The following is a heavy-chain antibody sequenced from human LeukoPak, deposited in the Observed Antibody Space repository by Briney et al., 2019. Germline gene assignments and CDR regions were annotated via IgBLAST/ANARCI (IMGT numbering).Heavy chain of an antibody. CDR1: GYTFTSYG. CDR3: ARGRRNVVVIATVLYYFNY. V-gene: IGHV1-18*01. Sequence: ASVKVSCKASGYTFTSYGISWVRQAPGQGLEWMGWISAYNGNTNYAQKLQGRVTMTTDTSTSTAYMELRSLRSDDTAVYYCARGRRNVVVIATVLYYFNYWGQGTLVTVSS. CDR2: ISAYNGNT. J-gene: IGHJ4*02. D-gene: IGHD2-21*01.